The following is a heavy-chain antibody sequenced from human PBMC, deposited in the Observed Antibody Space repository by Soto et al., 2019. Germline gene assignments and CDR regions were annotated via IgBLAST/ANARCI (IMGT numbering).Heavy chain of an antibody. CDR3: AKMEVWFGELTSYYYYYGMDV. CDR2: ISAYNGNT. CDR1: GYTFTSYG. D-gene: IGHD3-10*01. J-gene: IGHJ6*02. V-gene: IGHV1-18*01. Sequence: ASVKVSCKASGYTFTSYGISWVRQAPGQGLEWMGWISAYNGNTNYAQKLQGRVTMATDTSTSTAYMELRSLRSDDTAVYYCAKMEVWFGELTSYYYYYGMDVWG.